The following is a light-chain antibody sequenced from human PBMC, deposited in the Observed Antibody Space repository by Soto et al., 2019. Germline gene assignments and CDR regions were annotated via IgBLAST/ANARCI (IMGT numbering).Light chain of an antibody. V-gene: IGKV1-39*01. CDR1: QSISTF. CDR2: AAS. J-gene: IGKJ1*01. Sequence: DIQMTQSPSSLSAYVGDRVSVTCRASQSISTFLNWYQQRPGEAPKLLIYAASSLQSGDPSRFSGSGSGADFTLTIGSLQPEDFATYYCQQSYTTPRTFGQGTKVEVK. CDR3: QQSYTTPRT.